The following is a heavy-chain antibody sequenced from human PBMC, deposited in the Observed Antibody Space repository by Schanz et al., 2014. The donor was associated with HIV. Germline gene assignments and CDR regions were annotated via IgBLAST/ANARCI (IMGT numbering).Heavy chain of an antibody. J-gene: IGHJ3*02. Sequence: VQVVESGGGVVQPGRSLRLSCAASGFSLEDYAMHWVRQAPGKGLEWVSGISWNRGRLGYGDAVKGRFTVSRDNAKTSLYLQMNSLRDEDTAVYYCARDRRWHYYDSRGYEAFDIWGQGTMVTVSS. CDR2: ISWNRGRL. CDR1: GFSLEDYA. D-gene: IGHD3-22*01. CDR3: ARDRRWHYYDSRGYEAFDI. V-gene: IGHV3-9*01.